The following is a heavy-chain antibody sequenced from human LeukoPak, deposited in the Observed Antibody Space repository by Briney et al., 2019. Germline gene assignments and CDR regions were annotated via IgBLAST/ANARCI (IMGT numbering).Heavy chain of an antibody. CDR3: ARDREGTMIVGQSFDY. V-gene: IGHV1-69*01. CDR2: IIPIFGAA. CDR1: GGTFSSYA. J-gene: IGHJ4*02. Sequence: GSSVKVSCKASGGTFSSYAISWVRQAPGQGLEWMGGIIPIFGAANYAQKFQGRVTITADESTSTAYMELSSLRSEDTAVYYCARDREGTMIVGQSFDYWGQGTLVTVSS. D-gene: IGHD3-22*01.